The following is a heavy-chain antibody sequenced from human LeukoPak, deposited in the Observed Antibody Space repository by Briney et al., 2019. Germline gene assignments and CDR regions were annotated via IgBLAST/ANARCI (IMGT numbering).Heavy chain of an antibody. D-gene: IGHD5-18*01. CDR2: IRYDGSNK. Sequence: PGGSLRLSCAASGFTFSSYGMHWVRQAPGKGLEWVAFIRYDGSNKYYADSVKGRFTISRDNSKNTLYLQMNSLRAEDTAVYYCAKVILVDTAMVTVTYYYYYMDVWGKGTTVTVSS. J-gene: IGHJ6*03. CDR1: GFTFSSYG. V-gene: IGHV3-30*02. CDR3: AKVILVDTAMVTVTYYYYYMDV.